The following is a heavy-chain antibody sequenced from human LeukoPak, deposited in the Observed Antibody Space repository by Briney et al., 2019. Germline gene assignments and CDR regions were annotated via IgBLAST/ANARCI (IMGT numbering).Heavy chain of an antibody. CDR2: IYASGTT. J-gene: IGHJ4*02. CDR1: GGSISNSY. V-gene: IGHV4-4*07. D-gene: IGHD3-22*01. CDR3: ARGPLYYYDSSGYYFDDY. Sequence: SATLSLTCSVSGGSISNSYWSWIRQPAGKGLECIGRIYASGTTNYNPSLKSRVTMSRDTSKNQFSLKLSSVTAADTAVYYCARGPLYYYDSSGYYFDDYWGQGTLVTVSS.